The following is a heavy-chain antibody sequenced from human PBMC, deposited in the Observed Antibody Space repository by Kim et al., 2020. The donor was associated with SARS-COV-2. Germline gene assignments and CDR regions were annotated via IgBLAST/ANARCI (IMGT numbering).Heavy chain of an antibody. V-gene: IGHV4-4*02. D-gene: IGHD3-10*01. CDR2: IYHSGST. Sequence: SETLSLTCAVSGGSISSSNWWSWVRQPPGKGLEWIGEIYHSGSTNYNPSLKSRVTISVDKSKNQFSLKLSSVTAADTAVYYCASTPLWFGELPSWGQGTLVTVSS. J-gene: IGHJ5*02. CDR3: ASTPLWFGELPS. CDR1: GGSISSSNW.